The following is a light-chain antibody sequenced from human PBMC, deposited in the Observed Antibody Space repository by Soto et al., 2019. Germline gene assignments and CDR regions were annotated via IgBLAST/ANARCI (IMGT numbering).Light chain of an antibody. Sequence: QSVLTQPPSVSGAPGQRVTISCIGSSSNIGTTYDVNWYQQLPGTAPKLLIYANSNRPSGVPDRFSGSKSGTSASLAISELQAEDEADYYCQSHDTSLSGSIFGGGTKLTVL. CDR1: SSNIGTTYD. CDR2: ANS. J-gene: IGLJ2*01. V-gene: IGLV1-40*01. CDR3: QSHDTSLSGSI.